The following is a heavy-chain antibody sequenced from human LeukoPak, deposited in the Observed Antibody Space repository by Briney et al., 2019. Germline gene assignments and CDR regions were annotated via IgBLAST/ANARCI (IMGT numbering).Heavy chain of an antibody. J-gene: IGHJ4*02. D-gene: IGHD3-10*01. CDR3: ARGGYYYGSGSYWAIDY. Sequence: SENLSLTCTVSGGSISSYYWSWIRQPPGKGLEWIGYIYYSGSTNYNPSLKSRVTISVDTSKNQFSLKLSSVTAADTAVYYCARGGYYYGSGSYWAIDYWGQGTLVTVSS. CDR1: GGSISSYY. CDR2: IYYSGST. V-gene: IGHV4-59*01.